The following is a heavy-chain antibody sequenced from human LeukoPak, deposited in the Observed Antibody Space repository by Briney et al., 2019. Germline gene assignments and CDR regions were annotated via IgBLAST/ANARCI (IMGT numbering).Heavy chain of an antibody. CDR3: ARATGYSSRGYFDY. Sequence: SETLSLTCTVSGGSISNYYWSWIRQPPGRGLDWIGYIYYSGSTNYNPSLKSRVTISVDTSKNQFSLKLSSVTAADTAVYYCARATGYSSRGYFDYWGQGTLVTVSS. CDR2: IYYSGST. CDR1: GGSISNYY. D-gene: IGHD6-13*01. J-gene: IGHJ4*02. V-gene: IGHV4-59*12.